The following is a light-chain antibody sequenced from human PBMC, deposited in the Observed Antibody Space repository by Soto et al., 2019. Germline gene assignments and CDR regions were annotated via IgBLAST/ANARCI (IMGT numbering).Light chain of an antibody. CDR3: QEYNNWHPIT. J-gene: IGKJ4*01. CDR1: QSISSK. V-gene: IGKV3-15*01. Sequence: EIVMTQSPATLSVSPGERATLSCRASQSISSKLAWYQQKPGQAPRLLIYGASTRATGIPVRFSGSGSGTEFTLTITRLQYEDFAVYYCQEYNNWHPITFGGGTKVEIK. CDR2: GAS.